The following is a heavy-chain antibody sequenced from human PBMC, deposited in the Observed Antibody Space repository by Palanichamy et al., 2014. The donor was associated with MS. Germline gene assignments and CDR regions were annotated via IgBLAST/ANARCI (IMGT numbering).Heavy chain of an antibody. Sequence: EVQLVEVWGRLSSSRGVPETLLCSPGFTFSNYWMHWVRQAPGKGLVWVSRINSDGSGTIYADSVKGRFTISRDNAKNTLYLQMNSLRAEDTAVYYCARMYYYDSSAYYARAFDIWGQGTMVTVSS. CDR1: GFTFSNYW. V-gene: IGHV3-74*02. D-gene: IGHD3-22*01. J-gene: IGHJ3*02. CDR3: ARMYYYDSSAYYARAFDI. CDR2: INSDGSGT.